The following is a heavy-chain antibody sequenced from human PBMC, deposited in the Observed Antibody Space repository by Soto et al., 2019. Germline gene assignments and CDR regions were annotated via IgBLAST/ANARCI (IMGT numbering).Heavy chain of an antibody. V-gene: IGHV1-2*04. CDR1: GYTFTGYY. CDR3: ARGPSALAGSNWFDP. J-gene: IGHJ5*02. Sequence: ASVKVSCKASGYTFTGYYMNWVRQAPGQGLEWMGWINPNSGGTNYAQKFRGWVTMTRDTSISTVYMELSRLTSDDTAVYYCARGPSALAGSNWFDPWGQGTLVTVSS. CDR2: INPNSGGT. D-gene: IGHD6-19*01.